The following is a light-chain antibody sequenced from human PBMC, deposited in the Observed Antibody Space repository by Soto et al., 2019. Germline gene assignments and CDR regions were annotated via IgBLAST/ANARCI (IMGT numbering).Light chain of an antibody. J-gene: IGKJ2*01. V-gene: IGKV1-5*03. Sequence: DIQMTQSPSTLSASVGDRVTITCRASQTINNWLAWYQQKPGKAPKLLISEASNLVSGVPSRFSGSGSGTEFTLTISSLQPDDFATYYCQQYDYYSSTFGQGTKLDIK. CDR1: QTINNW. CDR2: EAS. CDR3: QQYDYYSST.